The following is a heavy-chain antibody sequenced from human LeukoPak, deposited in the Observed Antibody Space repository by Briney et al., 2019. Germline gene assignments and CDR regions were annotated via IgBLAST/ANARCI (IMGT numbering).Heavy chain of an antibody. CDR3: AKNVGSGSYFYLDY. CDR1: GFTFDDYG. D-gene: IGHD3-10*01. J-gene: IGHJ4*02. Sequence: SGGSLRLSCAASGFTFDDYGMSWVRQPPGKGLEWVSGINWNGDSTNYADSVKGRFTISRDSAKNSLFPQMSSLRAEDTALYYCAKNVGSGSYFYLDYWGQGTLVTVSS. V-gene: IGHV3-20*04. CDR2: INWNGDST.